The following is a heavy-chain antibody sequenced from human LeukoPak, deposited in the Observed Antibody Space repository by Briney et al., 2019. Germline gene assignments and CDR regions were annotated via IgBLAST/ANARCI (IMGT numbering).Heavy chain of an antibody. V-gene: IGHV3-30*18. CDR2: ISYDGNSK. D-gene: IGHD3-9*01. CDR3: TKGPYYNILTGTIRVRNGFDI. J-gene: IGHJ3*02. CDR1: GFTFSSYW. Sequence: GGSLRLSCAASGFTFSSYWMHWVRQAPGKGLEWVAVISYDGNSKYYADSVKGRFTISRDNSKNTLSLEMNSLRTEDTAVYYCTKGPYYNILTGTIRVRNGFDIWGQGTMVTVYS.